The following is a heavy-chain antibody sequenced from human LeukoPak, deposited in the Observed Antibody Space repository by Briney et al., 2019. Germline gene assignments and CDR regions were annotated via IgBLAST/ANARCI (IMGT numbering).Heavy chain of an antibody. J-gene: IGHJ3*02. CDR3: AREGITIFGVATDAFDI. V-gene: IGHV4-59*06. Sequence: SETLSLTCTVSGGSISSYYWSWIRQHPGKGLEWIGYIYYSGSTYYNPSLKSRVTISVDTSKNQFSLKPSSVTAADTAVYYCAREGITIFGVATDAFDIWGQGTMVTVSS. D-gene: IGHD3-3*01. CDR2: IYYSGST. CDR1: GGSISSYY.